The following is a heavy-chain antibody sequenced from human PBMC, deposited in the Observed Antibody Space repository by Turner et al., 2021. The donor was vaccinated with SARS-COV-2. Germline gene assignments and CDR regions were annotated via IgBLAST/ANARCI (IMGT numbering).Heavy chain of an antibody. D-gene: IGHD3-9*01. CDR1: GFTFSSYA. CDR3: AKDSGILTGYGYYYYGMDV. CDR2: ISYDGSNK. J-gene: IGHJ6*02. Sequence: QVQLVESGGGVVQPGRSLRLSCSASGFTFSSYAMHWVPQAPGKGLEWVAVISYDGSNKYYADSVKGRFTISRDNSKNTLYLQMNSLRAEDTAVYYCAKDSGILTGYGYYYYGMDVWGQGTTVTVSS. V-gene: IGHV3-30*04.